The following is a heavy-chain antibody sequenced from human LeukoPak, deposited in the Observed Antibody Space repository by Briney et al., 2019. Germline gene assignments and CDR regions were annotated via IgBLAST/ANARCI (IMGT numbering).Heavy chain of an antibody. Sequence: GGSLRLSCAASGFTFSGSAMHWVRQASGKGLEWVGHIRSKAYNYATAYAASVEGRFTISRDDSKNTAYLQMNSLKTEDTAVYYCIRLFDCRGISCYVGAIDYWGQGTLVTVSS. J-gene: IGHJ4*02. CDR2: IRSKAYNYAT. CDR1: GFTFSGSA. CDR3: IRLFDCRGISCYVGAIDY. V-gene: IGHV3-73*01. D-gene: IGHD2-2*01.